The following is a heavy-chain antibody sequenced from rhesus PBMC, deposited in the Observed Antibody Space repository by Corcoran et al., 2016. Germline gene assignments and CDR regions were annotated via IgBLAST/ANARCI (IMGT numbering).Heavy chain of an antibody. CDR3: ATRRGGTPFDY. CDR2: IYGSGGST. J-gene: IGHJ4*01. D-gene: IGHD2-27*01. Sequence: QVQLQESGPAVVKPSETLSLTCAVSGGSISSSNWWSWIRQSPGKGLEWIGSIYGSGGSTEYNPSLNSHVTISIDPSKTQFSRKLSSVTAADTAVYYCATRRGGTPFDYWGQGVLVTVSS. V-gene: IGHV4-93*02. CDR1: GGSISSSNW.